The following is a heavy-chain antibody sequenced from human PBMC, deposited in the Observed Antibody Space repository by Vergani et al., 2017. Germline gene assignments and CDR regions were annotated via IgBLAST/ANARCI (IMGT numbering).Heavy chain of an antibody. CDR3: AKDLGGCNSISCSYYMDV. J-gene: IGHJ6*03. CDR1: GFTFSACP. D-gene: IGHD2/OR15-2a*01. CDR2: ISARYPST. V-gene: IGHV3-23*01. Sequence: EVQLLQSGGGVIQPGESVRLSCAASGFTFSACPMTWVRQAPGKGLEWVSAISARYPSTYYADSVKGRFTISRDNSQNTVNLQMNSLRVDHTAVYYCAKDLGGCNSISCSYYMDVWGKGTTVTV.